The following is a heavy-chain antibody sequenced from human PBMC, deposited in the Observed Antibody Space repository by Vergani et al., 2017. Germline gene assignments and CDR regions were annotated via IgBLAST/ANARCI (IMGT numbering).Heavy chain of an antibody. Sequence: EVQVVQSGGGLVKPGGSLRLSCETSGFIFSDYNLNWVRQAPGSGLEWVASISGRSSYVNYAVSVKGRFTISRDNSKNSLYLQMRSLRFDDTAVYYCANEGSANRIRGWLDHWGQGALVTVSS. CDR3: ANEGSANRIRGWLDH. V-gene: IGHV3-21*02. D-gene: IGHD3-10*01. CDR2: ISGRSSYV. J-gene: IGHJ4*02. CDR1: GFIFSDYN.